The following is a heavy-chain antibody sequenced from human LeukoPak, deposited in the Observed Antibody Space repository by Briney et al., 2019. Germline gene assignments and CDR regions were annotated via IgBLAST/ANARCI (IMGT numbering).Heavy chain of an antibody. Sequence: PSETLSLTCTVSGGSISSGSHHWGWFRQSPGKGLEWIGSLYYSRTTYYNTSLNSRVTISVVTSKNQFSLQLNSVTAADTAVYYCARHDGRGGNTTGALDSWGQGSLVTVSS. V-gene: IGHV4-39*01. J-gene: IGHJ4*02. CDR1: GGSISSGSHH. D-gene: IGHD3-3*01. CDR2: LYYSRTT. CDR3: ARHDGRGGNTTGALDS.